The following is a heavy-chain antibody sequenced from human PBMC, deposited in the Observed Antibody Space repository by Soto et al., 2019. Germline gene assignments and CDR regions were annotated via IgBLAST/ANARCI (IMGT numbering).Heavy chain of an antibody. V-gene: IGHV5-51*01. Sequence: GGSLKISCKGSGYSFTSYWIGWVRQMPGKGLEWTGIIYPXXXXXXXXXXXXGQVTISADKSISTAYLQWSSLKASDTAMYYCARLMGQQLVLGVGYGMDVWGQGTTVTVSS. CDR2: IYPXXXXX. D-gene: IGHD6-13*01. CDR3: ARLMGQQLVLGVGYGMDV. J-gene: IGHJ6*02. CDR1: GYSFTSYW.